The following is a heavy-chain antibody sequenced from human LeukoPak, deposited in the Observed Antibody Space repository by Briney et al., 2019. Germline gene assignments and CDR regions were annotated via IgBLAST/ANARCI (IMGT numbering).Heavy chain of an antibody. CDR1: GDSISSYY. V-gene: IGHV4-59*01. J-gene: IGHJ4*02. CDR2: FYYSGST. D-gene: IGHD4-23*01. CDR3: ARSGGNAPYSFISLDY. Sequence: SETLSLNRTVSGDSISSYYWTWIRQPPGKGLEWIGYFYYSGSTNYNPSLKSRVTISGETSKNQFSLKLSSVTAADTAVYYCARSGGNAPYSFISLDYWGLGMLVIVSS.